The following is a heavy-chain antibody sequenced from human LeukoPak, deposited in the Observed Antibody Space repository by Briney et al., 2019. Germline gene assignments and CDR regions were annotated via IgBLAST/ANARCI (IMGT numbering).Heavy chain of an antibody. D-gene: IGHD3-3*01. V-gene: IGHV1-18*01. CDR2: ISAYNGNT. J-gene: IGHJ4*02. CDR3: ARDLYDFWSGREPYYFDY. CDR1: GYTFTSYG. Sequence: ASVKVSCKASGYTFTSYGISWVRQAPGQGLEWMGWISAYNGNTNYAQKLQGRVTMTTDTSTSTAYMELRSLRSDDTAMYYCARDLYDFWSGREPYYFDYWGQGTLVTVSS.